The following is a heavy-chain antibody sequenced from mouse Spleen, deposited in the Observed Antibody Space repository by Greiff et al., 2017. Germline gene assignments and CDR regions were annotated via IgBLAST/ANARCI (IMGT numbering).Heavy chain of an antibody. CDR3: ARKKTGAFDY. CDR2: ISYDGSN. CDR1: GYSITSGYY. V-gene: IGHV3-6*01. J-gene: IGHJ2*01. Sequence: EVKLQESGPGLVKPSQSLSLTCSVTGYSITSGYYWNWIRQFPGNKLEWMGYISYDGSNNYNPSLKNRISITRDTSKNQFFLKLNSVTTEDTATYYCARKKTGAFDYWGQGTTLTVSS. D-gene: IGHD4-1*01.